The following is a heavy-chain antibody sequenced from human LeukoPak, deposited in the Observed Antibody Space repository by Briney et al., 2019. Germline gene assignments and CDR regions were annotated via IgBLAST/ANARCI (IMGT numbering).Heavy chain of an antibody. J-gene: IGHJ4*02. CDR3: ARDHGSQDSGAWYVFDY. Sequence: TGGSLRLSCAPSVFTFSSYAMHGVREAPDKGLEWVAVISYDGSNKYYTDSVKGRFTISRDNSQNTLFLQMNSLRADDRAEYFCARDHGSQDSGAWYVFDYWGRGTLVTVSS. V-gene: IGHV3-30-3*01. CDR1: VFTFSSYA. D-gene: IGHD6-19*01. CDR2: ISYDGSNK.